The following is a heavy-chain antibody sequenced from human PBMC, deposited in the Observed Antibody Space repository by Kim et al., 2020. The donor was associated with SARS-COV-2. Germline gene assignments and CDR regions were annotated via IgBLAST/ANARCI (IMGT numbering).Heavy chain of an antibody. Sequence: GGSLRLSCAASGFTFSSYSMNWVRQAPGKGLEWVSSISSSSSYIYYADSVKGRFTTSRDNAKNSLYLQMNSLRAEDTAVYYCARLPYSSSWYYFYYGMDVWGQGTTVTVSS. J-gene: IGHJ6*02. CDR3: ARLPYSSSWYYFYYGMDV. CDR1: GFTFSSYS. V-gene: IGHV3-21*01. D-gene: IGHD6-13*01. CDR2: ISSSSSYI.